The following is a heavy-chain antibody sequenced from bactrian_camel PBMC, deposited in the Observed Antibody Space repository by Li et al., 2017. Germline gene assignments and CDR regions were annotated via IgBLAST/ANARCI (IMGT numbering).Heavy chain of an antibody. V-gene: IGHV3S53*01. J-gene: IGHJ4*01. CDR2: IDSDGIA. CDR1: GLTYSRIC. Sequence: VQLVESGGGSVQAGESLRLSCTASGLTYSRICMAWLRQAPGKEREGVAAIDSDGIASYADSVKGRFTVSRDNANNTVNLMMNSLKPEDTAMYYCAAGPGEGYGDNCHTFRGYKDWGQGTQVTVS. CDR3: AAGPGEGYGDNCHTFRGYKD. D-gene: IGHD5*01.